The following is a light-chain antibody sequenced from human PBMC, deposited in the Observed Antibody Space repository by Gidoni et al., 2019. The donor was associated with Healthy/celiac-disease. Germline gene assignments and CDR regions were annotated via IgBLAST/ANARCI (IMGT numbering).Light chain of an antibody. CDR3: QQYGSSPHT. J-gene: IGKJ2*01. Sequence: EIVLTQSPGTLSLSPGERATLSCRASQSVSSSYLAWYHQKPGQAPRLLIYGAASRATGIPDRFSGSGSGTDFTLTISRLEPEDFAVYYCQQYGSSPHTFGHGTKLEIK. CDR2: GAA. CDR1: QSVSSSY. V-gene: IGKV3-20*01.